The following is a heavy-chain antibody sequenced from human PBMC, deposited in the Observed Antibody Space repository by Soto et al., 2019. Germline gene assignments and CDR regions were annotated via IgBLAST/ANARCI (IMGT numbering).Heavy chain of an antibody. CDR1: GGSISSGGYY. Sequence: SETLSLTCTVSGGSISSGGYYWSWIRQHPGKGLEWIGYIYYSGSTYYNPSLKSRVTISVDTSKNQFSLKLSSVTAADTAVYYCARLDCIGGSCYSSNSEDWFDPWGQGTLVTVSS. J-gene: IGHJ5*02. D-gene: IGHD2-15*01. CDR2: IYYSGST. V-gene: IGHV4-31*03. CDR3: ARLDCIGGSCYSSNSEDWFDP.